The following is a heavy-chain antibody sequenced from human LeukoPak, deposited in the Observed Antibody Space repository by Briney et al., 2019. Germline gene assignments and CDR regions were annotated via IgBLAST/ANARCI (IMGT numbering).Heavy chain of an antibody. CDR2: IRSKANNYAT. Sequence: GGSLRLSCAASGFTFSGSTMHWVRQASGKGREWVGRIRSKANNYATAYATSGKGRFTLSRDASKNPAYLQMTSLTTEDPAVYYCIRGAASGSYYGFDVWGQGATVTVSS. D-gene: IGHD1-26*01. J-gene: IGHJ6*02. CDR1: GFTFSGST. V-gene: IGHV3-73*01. CDR3: IRGAASGSYYGFDV.